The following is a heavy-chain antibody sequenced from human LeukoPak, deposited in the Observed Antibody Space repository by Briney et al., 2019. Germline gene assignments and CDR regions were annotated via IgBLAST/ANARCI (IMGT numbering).Heavy chain of an antibody. CDR2: ISFDGNSK. Sequence: PGGSLRLSRAASGFTFGSYAMHWLRQSPDRGLEWVACISFDGNSKFYSDSVEGRFTLSRDNSKSSLDLQMNSLKIEDTAIYFCAKARVRIVTQNLFEYWGQGTRVTVSS. CDR1: GFTFGSYA. V-gene: IGHV3-33*04. D-gene: IGHD1-26*01. CDR3: AKARVRIVTQNLFEY. J-gene: IGHJ4*02.